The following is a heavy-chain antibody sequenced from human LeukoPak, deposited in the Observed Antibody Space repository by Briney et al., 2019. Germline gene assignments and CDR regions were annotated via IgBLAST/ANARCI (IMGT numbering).Heavy chain of an antibody. V-gene: IGHV3-11*01. CDR2: ISSSDSTI. D-gene: IGHD2-2*01. CDR3: ARDEYCSSTSCYDI. CDR1: GFTFSDYY. J-gene: IGHJ3*02. Sequence: GGSLRLSCAASGFTFSDYYMSWIRQAPGKGLEWVSYISSSDSTIYYADSVKGRFTISRDNAKNSLYLQMNSLRAEDTAVYYCARDEYCSSTSCYDIWGQGTMVTVSS.